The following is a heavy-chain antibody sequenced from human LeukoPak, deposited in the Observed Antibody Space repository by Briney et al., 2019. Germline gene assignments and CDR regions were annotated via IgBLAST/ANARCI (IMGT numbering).Heavy chain of an antibody. CDR1: GFTFSSYG. V-gene: IGHV3-30*02. J-gene: IGHJ5*02. Sequence: GGSLRLSCAASGFTFSSYGMHWVRQTPGKGLEWVAFIPYDGSNKYYADSVKGRFTISRDNSKNTLYLQMNSLRVEDTAVYYCAKNGDCSGGSCSHSINWFDPWGQGTLVTVSS. CDR2: IPYDGSNK. D-gene: IGHD2-15*01. CDR3: AKNGDCSGGSCSHSINWFDP.